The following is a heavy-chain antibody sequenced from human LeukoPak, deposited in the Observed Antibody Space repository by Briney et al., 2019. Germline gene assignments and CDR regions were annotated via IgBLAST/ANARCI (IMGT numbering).Heavy chain of an antibody. V-gene: IGHV1-24*01. CDR3: ARDFTGVTTHSPGH. J-gene: IGHJ4*02. CDR1: GYTLTELS. D-gene: IGHD4-17*01. CDR2: FDPEDGET. Sequence: ASVKVSCKVSGYTLTELSMHWVRQAPGKGLEWMGGFDPEDGETIYAQKFQGRVTMTEDTSTDTAYMELRSLRSDDTAVYYCARDFTGVTTHSPGHWGQGTLVTVSS.